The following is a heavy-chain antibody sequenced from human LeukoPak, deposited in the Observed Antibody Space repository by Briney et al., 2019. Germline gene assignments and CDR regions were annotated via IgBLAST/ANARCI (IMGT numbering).Heavy chain of an antibody. CDR1: GFIFRNYA. CDR2: ISDNGGGR. V-gene: IGHV3-23*01. D-gene: IGHD3-3*01. CDR3: AKDTLRFLEWLLSTSEYYGMDV. Sequence: GGSLRLSCGASGFIFRNYAMSWVRQAPGEGLEWVSGISDNGGGRYYADSVKGRFTISRDNSKNTLYLQMNSLRAEDTAVYYCAKDTLRFLEWLLSTSEYYGMDVWGQGTTVTVSS. J-gene: IGHJ6*02.